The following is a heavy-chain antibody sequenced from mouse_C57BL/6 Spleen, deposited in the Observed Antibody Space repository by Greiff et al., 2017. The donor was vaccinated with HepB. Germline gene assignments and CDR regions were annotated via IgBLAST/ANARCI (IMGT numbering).Heavy chain of an antibody. D-gene: IGHD1-1*01. CDR3: ARPRITTVVAPSFAY. Sequence: EVQRVESGGGLVKPGGSLKLSCAASGFTFSDYGMHWVRQAPEKGLEWVAYISSGSSTIYYADTVKGRFTISRDNAKNTLFLKMTSLRSEDTAMYYCARPRITTVVAPSFAYWGQGTLVTVSA. CDR1: GFTFSDYG. CDR2: ISSGSSTI. J-gene: IGHJ3*01. V-gene: IGHV5-17*01.